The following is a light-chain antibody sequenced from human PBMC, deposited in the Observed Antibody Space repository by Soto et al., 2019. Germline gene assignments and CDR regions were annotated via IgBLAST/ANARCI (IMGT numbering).Light chain of an antibody. CDR1: QSISNY. CDR3: QKYNSAPLT. V-gene: IGKV1-27*01. CDR2: AAS. J-gene: IGKJ4*01. Sequence: DIQMTQSPSSLSASAGERVTITCRASQSISNYLAWYQQKPGKVPKLLIYAASTLQSGVPSRFSGSGSGTDFTLTISSLQPEDVATYYCQKYNSAPLTFGRGTKVEIK.